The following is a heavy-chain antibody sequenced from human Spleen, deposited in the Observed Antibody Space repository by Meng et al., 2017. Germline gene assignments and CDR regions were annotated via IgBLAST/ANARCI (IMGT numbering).Heavy chain of an antibody. D-gene: IGHD3-3*01. Sequence: GGSLRLSCAAAGFTFSSYAMHWVRQAPGKGLEWVAVISWDGVDKYYADSVKGRFTISRDNSKNTLFVQMNSLRAEDTAVYYCARGAFRVGGRYYYNGVDVWGQGTTVTVSS. J-gene: IGHJ6*02. CDR2: ISWDGVDK. V-gene: IGHV3-30*01. CDR1: GFTFSSYA. CDR3: ARGAFRVGGRYYYNGVDV.